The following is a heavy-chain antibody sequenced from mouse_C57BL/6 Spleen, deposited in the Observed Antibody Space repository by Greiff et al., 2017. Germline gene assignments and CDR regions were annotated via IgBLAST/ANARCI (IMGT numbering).Heavy chain of an antibody. V-gene: IGHV1-9*01. CDR2: ILPGSGST. J-gene: IGHJ4*01. CDR3: ASYYYGPYYYAMDY. Sequence: VQLQQSGAELMKPGASVKLSCKATGYTFTGYWIEWVKQRPGHGLEWIGEILPGSGSTNYNEKFKSKATLTVDTSSSTAYMQLSSLTSEDSAVYYCASYYYGPYYYAMDYWGQGTSVTVSS. CDR1: GYTFTGYW. D-gene: IGHD1-1*01.